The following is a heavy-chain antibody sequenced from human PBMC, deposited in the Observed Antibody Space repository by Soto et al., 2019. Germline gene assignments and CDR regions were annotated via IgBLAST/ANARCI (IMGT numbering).Heavy chain of an antibody. CDR1: GFTFSNAW. CDR3: TARRIVVVSIDY. CDR2: IKSKTDGGTT. J-gene: IGHJ4*02. D-gene: IGHD3-22*01. V-gene: IGHV3-15*07. Sequence: GGSLRLSCAASGFTFSNAWMNWVRQAPGKGLEWVGRIKSKTDGGTTDYAAPVKGRFTISRDDSKNTLYLQMNSLKTEDTAVYYCTARRIVVVSIDYWGQGTLVTVSS.